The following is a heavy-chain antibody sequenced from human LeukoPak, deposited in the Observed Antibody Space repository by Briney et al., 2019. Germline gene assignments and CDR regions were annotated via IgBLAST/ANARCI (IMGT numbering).Heavy chain of an antibody. J-gene: IGHJ5*02. V-gene: IGHV1-46*01. Sequence: ASVKVSCKASGYTFTSYYMHWVRQAPGQGLEWMGIINPSGGSTSYAQKFQGRVTMTRDMSTSTVYMELRSLRSDDTAVYYCARDKAPYCSSTSCYLHWFDPWGQGTLVTVSS. CDR2: INPSGGST. CDR3: ARDKAPYCSSTSCYLHWFDP. CDR1: GYTFTSYY. D-gene: IGHD2-2*01.